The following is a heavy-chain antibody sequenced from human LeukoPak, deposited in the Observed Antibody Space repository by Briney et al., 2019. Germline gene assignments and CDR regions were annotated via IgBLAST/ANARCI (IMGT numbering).Heavy chain of an antibody. CDR1: GGSFSGYY. CDR2: INHSGST. Sequence: SETLSLTCAVYGGSFSGYYWSWLRQPPGKGLEWIGEINHSGSTNYNPSLTSRVTISVDTSKNQFSLKLSSVTAADTAVYYCARLRLYNWFDPWGQGTLVTVSS. J-gene: IGHJ5*02. D-gene: IGHD2-21*02. CDR3: ARLRLYNWFDP. V-gene: IGHV4-34*01.